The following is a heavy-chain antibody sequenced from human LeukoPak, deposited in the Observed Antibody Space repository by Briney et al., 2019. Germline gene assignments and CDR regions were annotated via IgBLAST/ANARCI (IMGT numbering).Heavy chain of an antibody. J-gene: IGHJ5*02. Sequence: SETLSLTCTVSGGSISSSSYYWGWIRQPPGKGLEWIGSIYYSGSTNYNPSLKSRVTISVDTSKNQFSLKLSSVTAADTAVYYCARGDNWFDPWGQGTLVTVSS. CDR1: GGSISSSSYY. CDR3: ARGDNWFDP. V-gene: IGHV4-39*07. D-gene: IGHD1-26*01. CDR2: IYYSGST.